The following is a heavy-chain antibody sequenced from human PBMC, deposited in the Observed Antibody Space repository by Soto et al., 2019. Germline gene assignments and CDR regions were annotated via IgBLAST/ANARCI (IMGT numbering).Heavy chain of an antibody. V-gene: IGHV1-8*01. D-gene: IGHD3-10*01. CDR2: MNPNSGNT. CDR3: AGGVPGSGIVDALEI. CDR1: GYTFTSYD. J-gene: IGHJ3*02. Sequence: QVQLVQSGAEVEKPGASVKVSCQTSGYTFTSYDINWVRQATGQGLEWMGWMNPNSGNTGYEQKFKGRVTMTRDTSTTPYYMELSRLTYDATAVYYCAGGVPGSGIVDALEIWGQGTVVTVSS.